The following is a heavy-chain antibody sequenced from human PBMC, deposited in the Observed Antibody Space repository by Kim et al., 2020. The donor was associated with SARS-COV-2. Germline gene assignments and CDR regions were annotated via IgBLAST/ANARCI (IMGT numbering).Heavy chain of an antibody. Sequence: SETLSLTCTVSGGSISSYYWSWIRQPPGKGLEWIGYIYYSGSTNYNPSLKSRVTISVDTSKNQFSLKLSSVTAADTAVYYCASTDDSGYDYGYYYYGMDVWGQGTTVTVSS. CDR2: IYYSGST. CDR3: ASTDDSGYDYGYYYYGMDV. J-gene: IGHJ6*02. V-gene: IGHV4-59*01. CDR1: GGSISSYY. D-gene: IGHD5-12*01.